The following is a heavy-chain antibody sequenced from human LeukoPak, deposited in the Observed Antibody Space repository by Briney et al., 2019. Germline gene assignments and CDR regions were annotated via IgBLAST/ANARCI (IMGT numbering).Heavy chain of an antibody. CDR2: IYSGGNT. CDR3: ARDSVLLWFGELIYYYYYMDV. Sequence: PGGSLRLSCAASGFTVISNYMSWVRQAPGKGLEWVSVIYSGGNTYYADSVKGRFTISRDNAKNTLYLQMNSLRAEDTAVYYCARDSVLLWFGELIYYYYYMDVWGKGTTVTISS. J-gene: IGHJ6*03. CDR1: GFTVISNY. D-gene: IGHD3-10*01. V-gene: IGHV3-66*01.